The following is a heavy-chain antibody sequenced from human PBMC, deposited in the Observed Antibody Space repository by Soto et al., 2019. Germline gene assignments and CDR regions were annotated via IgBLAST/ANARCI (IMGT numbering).Heavy chain of an antibody. J-gene: IGHJ4*02. CDR2: ISINGGST. Sequence: SLRLSCSASGFTFSIYAMHCVRQALGKGLEYVSSISINGGSTHYADSVKGRFTISRDNSKNTQYLQMSSLRADDTALYYCVKGEYYYDSSGYYPFDYWGQGTLVTVSS. D-gene: IGHD3-22*01. CDR1: GFTFSIYA. V-gene: IGHV3-64D*06. CDR3: VKGEYYYDSSGYYPFDY.